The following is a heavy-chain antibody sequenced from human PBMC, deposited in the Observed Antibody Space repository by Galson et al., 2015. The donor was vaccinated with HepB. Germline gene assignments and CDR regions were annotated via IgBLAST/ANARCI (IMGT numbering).Heavy chain of an antibody. CDR3: AKGNWGDS. CDR2: ISSSSSTI. J-gene: IGHJ5*01. CDR1: GFTFSSYS. V-gene: IGHV3-48*04. Sequence: SLRLFCAASGFTFSSYSMNWVRQAPGKGLEWVSYISSSSSTIYYADSVKGRFTISRDNAKNSLFLQMNSLRAEDMAMYYCAKGNWGDSWGQGTLVNVAS.